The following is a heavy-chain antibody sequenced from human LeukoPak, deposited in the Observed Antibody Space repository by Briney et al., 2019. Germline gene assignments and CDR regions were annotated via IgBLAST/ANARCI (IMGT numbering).Heavy chain of an antibody. Sequence: ASVKVSCKASGYTFAGYYMHWVRQAPGQGLEWMGWINPNSGGTNYAQKFQGRVTMTRDTSISTAYMELRSLRSDDTAVYYCARVGNYYGSYFDYWGQGTLVTVSS. V-gene: IGHV1-2*02. CDR2: INPNSGGT. D-gene: IGHD3-10*01. CDR1: GYTFAGYY. CDR3: ARVGNYYGSYFDY. J-gene: IGHJ4*02.